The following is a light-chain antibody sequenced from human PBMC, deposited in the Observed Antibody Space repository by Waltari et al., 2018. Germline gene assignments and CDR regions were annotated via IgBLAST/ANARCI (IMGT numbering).Light chain of an antibody. J-gene: IGKJ1*01. CDR2: AAS. CDR1: QSISSY. V-gene: IGKV1-39*01. CDR3: QQSYSTPQT. Sequence: DIQMTQSPSSLSASVGDRVTITCRESQSISSYLNWYQQKPGKPPKLLIYAASSLQSGVPSRFSGSGSGTDFTLTISSLQPEDFATYYCQQSYSTPQTFGQGTKVEIK.